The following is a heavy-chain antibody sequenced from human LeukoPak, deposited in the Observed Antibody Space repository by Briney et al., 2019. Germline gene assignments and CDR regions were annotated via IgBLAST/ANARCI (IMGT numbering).Heavy chain of an antibody. CDR1: GDSISSGDYY. J-gene: IGHJ4*02. D-gene: IGHD6-13*01. Sequence: SQTLSLTCTVSGDSISSGDYYWSWIRQPPGEGLEWIGNIYYSGSTYYNPSLKSRVTISVDTSKIHFSLRLTSVTAADTAVYYCARGDSSSWSFKIWGQGTLVTVSS. V-gene: IGHV4-30-4*01. CDR3: ARGDSSSWSFKI. CDR2: IYYSGST.